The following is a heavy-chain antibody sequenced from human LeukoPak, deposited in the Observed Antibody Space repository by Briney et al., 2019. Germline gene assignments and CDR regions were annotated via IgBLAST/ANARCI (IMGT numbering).Heavy chain of an antibody. Sequence: GGSLRLSCAASGFTFTNFWMNWVRQTPGKGLMWVSRIQTDGSTRYAESVKGRFTISRDNAKNTVYLQMNTLSAEDAAIYYCARGLHWNDFNWFDSWGQGTLVTVSS. CDR3: ARGLHWNDFNWFDS. CDR1: GFTFTNFW. J-gene: IGHJ5*01. D-gene: IGHD1-1*01. CDR2: IQTDGST. V-gene: IGHV3-74*01.